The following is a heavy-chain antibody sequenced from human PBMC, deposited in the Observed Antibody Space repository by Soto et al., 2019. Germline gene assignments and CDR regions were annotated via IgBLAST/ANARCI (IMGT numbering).Heavy chain of an antibody. CDR2: IYYSGST. CDR3: ARHKRGPHYGDYPQAEYNWFDP. V-gene: IGHV4-39*01. Sequence: QLQLQESGPGLVKPSETLSLTCTVSGGSISSSSYYWGWIRQPPGKGLEWIGSIYYSGSTYYNPSLRSRVTISVDTSKNQFSLKLSSVTAADTAVYYCARHKRGPHYGDYPQAEYNWFDPWGQGTLVTVSS. D-gene: IGHD4-17*01. J-gene: IGHJ5*02. CDR1: GGSISSSSYY.